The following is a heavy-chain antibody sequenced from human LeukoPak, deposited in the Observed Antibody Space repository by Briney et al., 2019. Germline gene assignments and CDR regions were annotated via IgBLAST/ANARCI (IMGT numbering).Heavy chain of an antibody. CDR1: GYTFTGYY. CDR3: ARGLIAAAGLYNWFDP. V-gene: IGHV1-2*02. CDR2: INPNSGGT. D-gene: IGHD6-13*01. Sequence: ASVKVSCKASGYTFTGYYMHWVRQAPGRGLEWMGWINPNSGGTNYAQKFQGRVTMTRDTSISTAYMELSRLRSDDTAVYYCARGLIAAAGLYNWFDPWGQGTLVTVSS. J-gene: IGHJ5*02.